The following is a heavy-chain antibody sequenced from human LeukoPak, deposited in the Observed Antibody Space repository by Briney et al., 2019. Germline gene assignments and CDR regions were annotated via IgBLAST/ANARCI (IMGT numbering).Heavy chain of an antibody. CDR1: GGSISGYY. J-gene: IGHJ4*02. CDR2: IYDSGST. Sequence: PSETLSLTCAVSGGSISGYYWSWIRQPPGKGLEWIGYIYDSGSTNYNPSLKSRVTISVDTSKNQFSLKLSSVTAADTAVYYCARSPLLVRFDYWGQGTLVTVSS. D-gene: IGHD6-6*01. CDR3: ARSPLLVRFDY. V-gene: IGHV4-59*12.